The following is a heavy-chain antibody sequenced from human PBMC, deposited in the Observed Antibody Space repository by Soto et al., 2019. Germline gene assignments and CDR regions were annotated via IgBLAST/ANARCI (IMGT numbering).Heavy chain of an antibody. CDR2: IIPIFGTA. D-gene: IGHD3-10*01. J-gene: IGHJ6*02. V-gene: IGHV1-69*13. CDR1: GGTFSSYA. Sequence: ASVKVSCKASGGTFSSYAISWVRQAPGQGLEWMGGIIPIFGTANYAQKFQGRVTITADESTSTAYMELSSLRSEDTAVYYCARGGWVGELSSYYYYGMDVWGQGTTVTVSS. CDR3: ARGGWVGELSSYYYYGMDV.